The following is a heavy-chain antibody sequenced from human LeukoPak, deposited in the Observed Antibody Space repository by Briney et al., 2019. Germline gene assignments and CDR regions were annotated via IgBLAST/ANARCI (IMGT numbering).Heavy chain of an antibody. CDR3: ARDGIWIQLWKRLGFSVSYFDY. CDR1: GFTFSSYA. Sequence: PGGSLRLSCAASGFTFSSYAMHWVRQAPGKGLEWVTVISYDGSNKYYADSVKGRFTISRDNPKNTLYLQMNSLRAEDTAVYYCARDGIWIQLWKRLGFSVSYFDYWGQGTLVTVSS. J-gene: IGHJ4*02. V-gene: IGHV3-30*04. D-gene: IGHD5-18*01. CDR2: ISYDGSNK.